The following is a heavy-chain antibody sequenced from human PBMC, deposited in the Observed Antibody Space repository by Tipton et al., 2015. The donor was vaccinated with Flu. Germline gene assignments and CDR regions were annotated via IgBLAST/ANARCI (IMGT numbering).Heavy chain of an antibody. V-gene: IGHV4-4*02. CDR1: GGSISSSNW. CDR3: ARGGYSYGGTFDY. D-gene: IGHD5-18*01. J-gene: IGHJ4*02. CDR2: IYHSGST. Sequence: GSLRLSCAVSGGSISSSNWWSWVRQPPGKGLEWIGEIYHSGSTNYNPSLKSRVTISVDKSKNQFSLKLSSVTAADTAVYYCARGGYSYGGTFDYWGQGTLVTVSS.